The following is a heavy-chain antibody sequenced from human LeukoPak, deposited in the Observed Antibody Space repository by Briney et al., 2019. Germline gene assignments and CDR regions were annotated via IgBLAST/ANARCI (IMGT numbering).Heavy chain of an antibody. V-gene: IGHV4-59*12. Sequence: SETLSLTCTVSGGSISSYYWSWIRQPPGKGLERIGYIYYSGSTNYNPSLKSRVTISVDTSKNQFSLKLSSVTAADTAVYYCARDEYCSGGSCFEKGMDVWGQGTTVTVSS. CDR1: GGSISSYY. D-gene: IGHD2-15*01. CDR2: IYYSGST. J-gene: IGHJ6*02. CDR3: ARDEYCSGGSCFEKGMDV.